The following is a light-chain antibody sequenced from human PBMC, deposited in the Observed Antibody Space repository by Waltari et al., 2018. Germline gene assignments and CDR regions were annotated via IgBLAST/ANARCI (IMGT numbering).Light chain of an antibody. V-gene: IGKV3D-15*01. Sequence: EILMTQSPATLSVSPGDRATLSCRASQTISSNLAWYQQRPGQAPRLLIYGASNRATGIPARFSGSGSGTEFTLTISSLQSEDFAVYYCQQYNNWPPLFTFGPGTKVDMK. CDR1: QTISSN. CDR2: GAS. J-gene: IGKJ3*01. CDR3: QQYNNWPPLFT.